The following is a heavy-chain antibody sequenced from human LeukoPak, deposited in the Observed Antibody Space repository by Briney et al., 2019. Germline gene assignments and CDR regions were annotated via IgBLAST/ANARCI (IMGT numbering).Heavy chain of an antibody. CDR3: ARTQQWLATGGWYWFDT. CDR1: GFTFSDYA. J-gene: IGHJ5*02. V-gene: IGHV3-64*02. Sequence: GGSLRLSCAASGFTFSDYAIHWVRQAPGKGLEFVSSISSNGFSTYYGVSLKGRFTISRDNSKNTVDLQMGSLTTEDMGVYYCARTQQWLATGGWYWFDTWGQGALVTVSS. D-gene: IGHD6-19*01. CDR2: ISSNGFST.